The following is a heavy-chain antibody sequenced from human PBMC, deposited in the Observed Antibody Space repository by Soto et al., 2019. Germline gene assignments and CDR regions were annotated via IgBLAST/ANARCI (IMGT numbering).Heavy chain of an antibody. D-gene: IGHD3-22*01. J-gene: IGHJ4*02. CDR3: ARAYYYDSSGYPIPYFDY. Sequence: SETLSLTCTVSGGSISSYYWSWIRQPPGKGLEWIGYIYYSGSTNYNPSLKSRVTISVDTSKNQFSLKLSSVTAADTAVYYCARAYYYDSSGYPIPYFDYWGQGTLVTVSS. CDR2: IYYSGST. CDR1: GGSISSYY. V-gene: IGHV4-59*01.